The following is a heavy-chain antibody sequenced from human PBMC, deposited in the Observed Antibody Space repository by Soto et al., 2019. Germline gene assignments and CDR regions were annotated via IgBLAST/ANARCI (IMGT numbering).Heavy chain of an antibody. CDR2: IMPVFPTP. CDR1: GGTLSTSA. J-gene: IGHJ6*02. D-gene: IGHD1-1*01. V-gene: IGHV1-69*12. Sequence: QVQLVQSGAEVKKPGSSVKVSCKASGGTLSTSAISWVRQAPGQGLEWVGGIMPVFPTPDYAQNFQGRGTITADESTTTAYRELTSLRADDTAVYYCARDKDRLQLGGNYYYILDVWGQGTAITVSS. CDR3: ARDKDRLQLGGNYYYILDV.